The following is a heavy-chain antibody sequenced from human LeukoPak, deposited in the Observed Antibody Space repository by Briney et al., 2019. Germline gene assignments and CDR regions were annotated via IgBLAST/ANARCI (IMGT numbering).Heavy chain of an antibody. CDR3: ARGYCSSTSCYHPFDP. CDR1: GYTFTGYY. V-gene: IGHV1-2*02. CDR2: INPNSGGT. D-gene: IGHD2-2*01. J-gene: IGHJ5*02. Sequence: ASVTVSCTASGYTFTGYYMHWVRQAPGQGLEWVGWINPNSGGTNYAQKFQGRVTMTRDTSISTAYMELSRLRSDDTAVYYCARGYCSSTSCYHPFDPWGQGTLVTVSS.